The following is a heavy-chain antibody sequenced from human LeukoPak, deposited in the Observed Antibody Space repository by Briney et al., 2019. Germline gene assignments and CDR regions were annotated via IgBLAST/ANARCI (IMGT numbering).Heavy chain of an antibody. CDR1: GGSISSSSYY. D-gene: IGHD4-17*01. Sequence: KPSETLSLTCTVSGGSISSSSYYWGWIRQPPGKGLEWIGSIYYSGSTYYNPSLKSRVTISVDTSKNQFSLKLSSVTAADTAVYYCARGGADDAFDIWGKGTTVTVSS. CDR2: IYYSGST. V-gene: IGHV4-39*07. J-gene: IGHJ3*02. CDR3: ARGGADDAFDI.